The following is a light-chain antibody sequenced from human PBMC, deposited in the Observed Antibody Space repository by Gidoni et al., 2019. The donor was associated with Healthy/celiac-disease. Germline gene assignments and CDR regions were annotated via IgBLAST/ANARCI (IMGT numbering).Light chain of an antibody. V-gene: IGKV1-5*03. J-gene: IGKJ2*04. CDR2: KAS. CDR3: QQYNSYSCS. Sequence: DIQMTQSPSTLSASVGDRVTITCRASQSISSWLAWYQQKPGKAPKLLIYKASSLESGVPSRFSGSGSATEFTLTISSLQPDDFATYYCQQYNSYSCSFGQXTKLEIK. CDR1: QSISSW.